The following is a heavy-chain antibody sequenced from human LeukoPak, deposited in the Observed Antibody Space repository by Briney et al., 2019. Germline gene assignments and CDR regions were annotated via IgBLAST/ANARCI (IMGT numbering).Heavy chain of an antibody. J-gene: IGHJ4*02. CDR3: ARDGSYWDFDY. CDR2: ISGSSSTI. CDR1: GFTFSSYS. D-gene: IGHD1-26*01. V-gene: IGHV3-48*01. Sequence: GSLRLSCAASGFTFSSYSMHWVRQAPGKGLEWVSYISGSSSTIYYANSVKGRFTIYRDNAKNLYLQMNSLSAEDTAVYFCARDGSYWDFDYWGQGTLVTVSS.